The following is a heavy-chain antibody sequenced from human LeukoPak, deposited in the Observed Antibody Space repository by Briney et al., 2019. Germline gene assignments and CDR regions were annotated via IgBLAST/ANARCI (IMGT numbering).Heavy chain of an antibody. CDR1: GFTFGNSW. CDR2: INADGSTA. Sequence: GGSLRLSCAASGFTFGNSWVHRVRQAPGKGLVWVSLINADGSTATYADSVRGRFTISRDNARNTLSLQMNSLTIEDTAVYYCVVVVEPPDSDGFDVWGQGTMITVSS. V-gene: IGHV3-74*01. D-gene: IGHD1-14*01. CDR3: VVVVEPPDSDGFDV. J-gene: IGHJ3*01.